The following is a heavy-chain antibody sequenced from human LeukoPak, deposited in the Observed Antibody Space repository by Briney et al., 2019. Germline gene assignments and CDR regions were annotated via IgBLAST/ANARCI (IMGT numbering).Heavy chain of an antibody. D-gene: IGHD3-16*02. V-gene: IGHV1-8*01. CDR2: MNPNSGNT. CDR1: GYTFTSYD. CDR3: ARAIGIPDDAFDI. Sequence: GASVKVSCKASGYTFTSYDINWVRQATGQGLEWMGWMNPNSGNTGYAQKFQGRVTMTRNTSISTAYMELSSLRSEDTAVYHCARAIGIPDDAFDIWGQGTMVTVSS. J-gene: IGHJ3*02.